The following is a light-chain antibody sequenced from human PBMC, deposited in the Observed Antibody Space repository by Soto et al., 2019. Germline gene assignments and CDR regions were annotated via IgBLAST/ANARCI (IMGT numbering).Light chain of an antibody. CDR3: QQYGSSLWT. CDR1: QSVSSSY. CDR2: GAS. Sequence: EIVLPQSHGTLSLSPGARAPLSCRASQSVSSSYLAWYQQKPGQAPRLLIYGASSRATGIPDRFSGSGSGTDFTLTISRLEPEEFAVYYCQQYGSSLWTVGQGTKVDIK. V-gene: IGKV3-20*01. J-gene: IGKJ1*01.